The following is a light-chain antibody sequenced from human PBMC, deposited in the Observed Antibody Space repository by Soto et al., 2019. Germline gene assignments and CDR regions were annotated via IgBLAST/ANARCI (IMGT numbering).Light chain of an antibody. CDR1: QSISNW. Sequence: DIQMTQSPSTLSASVGDRVTITCRASQSISNWLAWYQRKPGKAPKLLIYKASTLESGVPSRFSGSGSGTEVTLTISSLQPDDFATYYCQQYNRYYTFGQGTKLEIK. CDR2: KAS. V-gene: IGKV1-5*03. CDR3: QQYNRYYT. J-gene: IGKJ2*01.